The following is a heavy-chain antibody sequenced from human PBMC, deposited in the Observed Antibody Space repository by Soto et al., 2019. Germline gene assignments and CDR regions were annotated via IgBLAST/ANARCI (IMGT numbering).Heavy chain of an antibody. Sequence: QVQLAESGGGVVQPGRSLRLSCAASGFTFSSYGMHWVRQAPGKGLEWVAVISYDGSNKYYADSVKGRFTISRDNSKNTLYLPMNSLRAEDTAVYYCATDSRIVVVTAPYDYWGQGTLVTVSS. CDR3: ATDSRIVVVTAPYDY. V-gene: IGHV3-30*03. CDR2: ISYDGSNK. J-gene: IGHJ4*02. D-gene: IGHD2-21*02. CDR1: GFTFSSYG.